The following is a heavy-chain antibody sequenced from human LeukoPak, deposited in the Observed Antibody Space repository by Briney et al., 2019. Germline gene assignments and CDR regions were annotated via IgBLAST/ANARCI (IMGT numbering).Heavy chain of an antibody. CDR1: GGSISSSSYY. CDR2: IYYSGST. V-gene: IGHV4-39*01. CDR3: ARRGGNSGAYFDY. J-gene: IGHJ4*02. Sequence: SETLSLTCTVSGGSISSSSYYWGWIRQPPGKGLEWIGSIYYSGSTYYNPSLKSRVTISVDTSKNQFSLKLSSVTAADTAVYYCARRGGNSGAYFDYWGQGTLVTVSS. D-gene: IGHD4-23*01.